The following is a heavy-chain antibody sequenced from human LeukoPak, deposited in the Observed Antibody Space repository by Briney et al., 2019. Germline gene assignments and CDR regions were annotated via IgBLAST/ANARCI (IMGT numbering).Heavy chain of an antibody. CDR2: FDPEDGET. Sequence: ASVKVSCKVSGYTLIELSMDWVRQAPGKGLEWMGGFDPEDGETIYAQKFQGRVTMTEDTSTDTAYMELSSLRSEDTAVYYCARSGPYDSSGFFDYWGQGTLVTVSS. J-gene: IGHJ4*02. CDR3: ARSGPYDSSGFFDY. D-gene: IGHD3-22*01. CDR1: GYTLIELS. V-gene: IGHV1-24*01.